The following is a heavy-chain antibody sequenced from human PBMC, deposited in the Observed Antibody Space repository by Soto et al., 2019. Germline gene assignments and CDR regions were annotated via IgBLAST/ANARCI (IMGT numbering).Heavy chain of an antibody. CDR3: TRALIDALPIYYFDS. J-gene: IGHJ4*02. CDR2: IFWNDER. D-gene: IGHD1-26*01. Sequence: QVTLKASGPLLVKLTEPLTLICTVSGFLLCKARMGVCWIRQPPGKALEWLAHIFWNDERCYNSSLKSRLTNTKDPFKSQVVLTMNNVDPVDTGTYFCTRALIDALPIYYFDSWGQGTLVTVSA. V-gene: IGHV2-26*01. CDR1: GFLLCKARMG.